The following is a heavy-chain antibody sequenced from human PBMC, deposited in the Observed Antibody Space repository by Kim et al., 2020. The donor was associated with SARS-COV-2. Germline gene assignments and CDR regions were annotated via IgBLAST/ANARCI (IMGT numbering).Heavy chain of an antibody. CDR1: GGSISSYY. D-gene: IGHD3-22*01. CDR3: ARHLRGGGYYWITSLDPVVYAFDI. CDR2: IYYSGST. J-gene: IGHJ3*02. Sequence: SETLSLTCTVSGGSISSYYWSWIRQPPGKGLEWIGYIYYSGSTNYNPSLKSRVTISVDTSKNQFSLKLSSVTAADTAVYYCARHLRGGGYYWITSLDPVVYAFDIWGQGTMVTVSS. V-gene: IGHV4-59*08.